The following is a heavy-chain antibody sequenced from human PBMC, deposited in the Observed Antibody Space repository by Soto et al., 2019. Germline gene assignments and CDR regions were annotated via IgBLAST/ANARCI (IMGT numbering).Heavy chain of an antibody. V-gene: IGHV4-34*01. CDR3: ARGHCSGGSCYSKMGDY. Sequence: PSETLSLTCAVYGGSFSGYYWSWIRQPPGKGLEWIGEINHSGSTNYNPSLKSRVTISVDTSKNQFSLKLSSVTAADTAVYYCARGHCSGGSCYSKMGDYWGQGTLVTVSS. CDR2: INHSGST. J-gene: IGHJ4*02. CDR1: GGSFSGYY. D-gene: IGHD2-15*01.